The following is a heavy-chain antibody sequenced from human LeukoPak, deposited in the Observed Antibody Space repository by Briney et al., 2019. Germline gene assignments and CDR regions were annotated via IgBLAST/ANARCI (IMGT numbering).Heavy chain of an antibody. D-gene: IGHD4-11*01. Sequence: ASVKVSCKASGYTFTNFDINWVRQATGLGLEWMGWMNPKTGNTGSAQKFQGRVTITGNTSISTAYMELSSLRSEDTAVYYCVRIYYSNAFDIWGQGTMVTVSS. CDR1: GYTFTNFD. CDR3: VRIYYSNAFDI. CDR2: MNPKTGNT. V-gene: IGHV1-8*01. J-gene: IGHJ3*02.